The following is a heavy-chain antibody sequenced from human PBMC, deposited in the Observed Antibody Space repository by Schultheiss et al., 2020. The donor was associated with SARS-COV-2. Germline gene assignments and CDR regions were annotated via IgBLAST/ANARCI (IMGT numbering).Heavy chain of an antibody. V-gene: IGHV1-3*01. Sequence: ASVKVSCKASAYIFTTYDTHWVRQAPGQRLEWMGRINAGNRNTKYSQRFQDRVTITRDPSATTVYMELSSLRSEDTAVYYCARDHHFYDSSGYPNWFDPWGQGTLVTVSS. CDR1: AYIFTTYD. D-gene: IGHD3-22*01. J-gene: IGHJ5*02. CDR3: ARDHHFYDSSGYPNWFDP. CDR2: INAGNRNT.